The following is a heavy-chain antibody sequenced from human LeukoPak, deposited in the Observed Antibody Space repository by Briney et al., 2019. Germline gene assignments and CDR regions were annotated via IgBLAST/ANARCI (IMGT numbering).Heavy chain of an antibody. J-gene: IGHJ4*02. D-gene: IGHD3-22*01. V-gene: IGHV1-69*05. CDR3: ASAFLDDSSGFYFDY. CDR1: GGIFIGYA. CDR2: IIPIFGTA. Sequence: SVKVSCKASGGIFIGYAISWVRQAPGQGLEWMGRIIPIFGTANYAQKFKGRVTITTDESTSTAYMELSSLRSEDTAVYYCASAFLDDSSGFYFDYWGQGTLVTVSS.